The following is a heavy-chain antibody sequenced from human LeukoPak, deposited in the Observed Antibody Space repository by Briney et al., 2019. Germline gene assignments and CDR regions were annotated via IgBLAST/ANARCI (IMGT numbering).Heavy chain of an antibody. CDR1: GGSISSYY. D-gene: IGHD5-18*01. V-gene: IGHV4-59*08. Sequence: PSETLSLTCTVSGGSISSYYWSWIRQPPGKGLEWIGYIYYSGSTNYNPSLKSRVTISVDTSKNQFSLKLNSVTAADTAVYYCARQSTGSVGYSYGLFDYWGQGTLVTVSS. CDR3: ARQSTGSVGYSYGLFDY. J-gene: IGHJ4*02. CDR2: IYYSGST.